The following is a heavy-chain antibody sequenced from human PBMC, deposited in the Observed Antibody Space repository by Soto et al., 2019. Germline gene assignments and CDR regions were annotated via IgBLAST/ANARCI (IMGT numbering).Heavy chain of an antibody. CDR3: ARDRSSYDILGDP. D-gene: IGHD3-9*01. CDR2: TSAYNGNT. CDR1: GYTFTSYG. Sequence: VASVKVSCKASGYTFTSYGISWVRQAPGQGLEWMGWTSAYNGNTNYAQKLQGRVTMTTDTSTSTAYMELRSLRSDDTAVYYCARDRSSYDILGDPWGQGTLVTVSS. V-gene: IGHV1-18*01. J-gene: IGHJ5*02.